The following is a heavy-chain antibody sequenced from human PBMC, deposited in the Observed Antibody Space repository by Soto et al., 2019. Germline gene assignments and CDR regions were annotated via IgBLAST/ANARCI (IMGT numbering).Heavy chain of an antibody. CDR2: FDPEDGET. V-gene: IGHV1-24*01. CDR1: GYTLTELS. Sequence: ASVNGSCNVSGYTLTELSMHWVRQAPGKGLEWMGGFDPEDGETIYAQKFQGRVTMTEDTSTDTAYMELSSLRSEDTAVYYCATVLLTGYRSWATDYWGQGTLVTVSS. D-gene: IGHD6-19*01. J-gene: IGHJ4*02. CDR3: ATVLLTGYRSWATDY.